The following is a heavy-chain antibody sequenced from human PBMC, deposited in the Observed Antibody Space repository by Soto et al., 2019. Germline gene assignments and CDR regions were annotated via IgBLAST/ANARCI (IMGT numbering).Heavy chain of an antibody. CDR2: INTSGGNS. V-gene: IGHV1-46*01. D-gene: IGHD2-21*01. CDR3: AKEGAIPGEVDA. J-gene: IGHJ1*01. CDR1: GFIFTDWF. Sequence: HLAQSGPEVKRPGASVKISCKASGFIFTDWFMHWVRQAPGQGPEWMGIINTSGGNSIYSQKFQDRVTMTRDTTTSTVYVELSSLTSADTAVYYCAKEGAIPGEVDAWGQGTLVTVSS.